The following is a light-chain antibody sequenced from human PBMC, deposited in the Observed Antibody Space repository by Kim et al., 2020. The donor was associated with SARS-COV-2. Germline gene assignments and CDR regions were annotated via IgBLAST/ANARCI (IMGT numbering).Light chain of an antibody. CDR1: NSGVKS. J-gene: IGLJ2*01. CDR2: YGS. CDR3: QVWDNSRVHLV. Sequence: APGKTASMTCGGDNSGVKSVHWYQQRPGQAPVVVIHYGSDRPSGIPERFSGSNSGNTATLTITEVEAGDEADYYCQVWDNSRVHLVFGGGTQLTVL. V-gene: IGLV3-21*04.